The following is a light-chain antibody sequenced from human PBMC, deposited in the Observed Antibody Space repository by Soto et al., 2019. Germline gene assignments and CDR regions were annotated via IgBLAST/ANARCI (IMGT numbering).Light chain of an antibody. CDR2: AAS. CDR3: QQSYSTTWT. CDR1: QGISSW. Sequence: DIHMTQTPSSWSASLVYRVTMTWRSIQGISSWLAWYQQKPGKAPKLLIYAASSLQSGVPSRFSGSGSETDFTLTLSSMQPEDFANYSCQQSYSTTWTFGQGTKVDIK. J-gene: IGKJ1*01. V-gene: IGKV1-12*01.